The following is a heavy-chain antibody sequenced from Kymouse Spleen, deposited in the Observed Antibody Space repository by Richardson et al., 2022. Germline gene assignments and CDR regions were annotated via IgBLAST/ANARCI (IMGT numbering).Heavy chain of an antibody. V-gene: IGHV3-21*03. Sequence: EVQLVESGGGLVKPGGSLRLSCAASGFTFSSYSMNWVRQAPGKGLEWVSSISSSSSYIYYADSVKGRFTISRDNAKNSLYLQMNSLRAEDTAVYYCARDRMGARDYYYGMDVWGQGTTVTVSS. D-gene: IGHD1-26*01. CDR2: ISSSSSYI. CDR1: GFTFSSYS. J-gene: IGHJ6*02. CDR3: ARDRMGARDYYYGMDV.